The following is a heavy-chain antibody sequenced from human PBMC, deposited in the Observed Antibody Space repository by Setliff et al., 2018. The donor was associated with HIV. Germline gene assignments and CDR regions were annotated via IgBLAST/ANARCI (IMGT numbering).Heavy chain of an antibody. CDR1: GYSISSGYY. D-gene: IGHD4-17*01. CDR2: LYHSGST. V-gene: IGHV4-38-2*01. Sequence: PSETLSLTCDVSGYSISSGYYWGWIRQPPGKGLEWIGSLYHSGSTYYSPSLKSRVTISVDTSKNQFSLKLTSVTAADTAFYYCARQGVDYGDPNDYWGQGTLVTVSS. CDR3: ARQGVDYGDPNDY. J-gene: IGHJ4*02.